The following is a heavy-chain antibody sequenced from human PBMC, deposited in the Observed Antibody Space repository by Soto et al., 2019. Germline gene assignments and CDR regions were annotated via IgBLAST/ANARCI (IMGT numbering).Heavy chain of an antibody. D-gene: IGHD1-1*01. CDR3: VRRTTAFDY. CDR2: IYWDDER. V-gene: IGHV2-5*02. J-gene: IGHJ4*02. CDR1: GFSLSTSGVG. Sequence: QITLKESGPTLVKPTQTLTLTCTFSGFSLSTSGVGVGWIRQPPGRAPYWLALIYWDDERRYSPSLNNRLTITKDTSKNQVVLTMTNMDPVDTATYSCVRRTTAFDYWGQGTLVTVSS.